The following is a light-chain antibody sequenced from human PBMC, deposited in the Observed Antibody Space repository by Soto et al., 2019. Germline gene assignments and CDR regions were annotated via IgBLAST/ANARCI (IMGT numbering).Light chain of an antibody. J-gene: IGKJ4*01. CDR2: DAS. CDR3: QQYDDYPLT. V-gene: IGKV1D-13*01. Sequence: AVQLTPSPSSLSPSLADRDTTTXRASQDISLYLAWYQQKPGKAPKFLIYDASSLESGVPSRFSGSGSGTEFTLTISSLQPDDFATYYCQQYDDYPLTFGGGTKVDIK. CDR1: QDISLY.